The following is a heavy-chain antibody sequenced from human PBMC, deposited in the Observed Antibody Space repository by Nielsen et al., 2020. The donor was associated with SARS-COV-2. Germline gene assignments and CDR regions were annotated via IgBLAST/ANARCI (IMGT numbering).Heavy chain of an antibody. CDR1: GFTFSNAW. Sequence: GESLKISCAASGFTFSNAWMSWVRQAPGKGLEWVGRIKSKTDGGTTDYAAPVKGRFTISRDDSKNTLYLQMNSLKTEDTAVYYCTTDNMWQWLVGYYFDYWGQGTLVTVSS. J-gene: IGHJ4*02. CDR2: IKSKTDGGTT. CDR3: TTDNMWQWLVGYYFDY. V-gene: IGHV3-15*01. D-gene: IGHD6-19*01.